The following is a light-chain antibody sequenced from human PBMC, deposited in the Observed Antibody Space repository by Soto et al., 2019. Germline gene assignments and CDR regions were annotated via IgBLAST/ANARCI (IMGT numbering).Light chain of an antibody. CDR1: SSDVGGYNY. J-gene: IGLJ3*02. Sequence: QSALTQPRSVSGSPGQSVTISCTGTSSDVGGYNYVSWYQQHPGKAPKLMIYDVSKRPSGVPDRFSGSKSGNTASLTISGLQDEDEADYYCCSDAGSYTGVFGGGTKLTVL. CDR3: CSDAGSYTGV. CDR2: DVS. V-gene: IGLV2-11*01.